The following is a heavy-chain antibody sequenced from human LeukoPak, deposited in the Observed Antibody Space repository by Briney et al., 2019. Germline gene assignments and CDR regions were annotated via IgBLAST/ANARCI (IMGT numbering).Heavy chain of an antibody. J-gene: IGHJ4*02. CDR1: GYTFTSYD. Sequence: ASVKVSCKASGYTFTSYDINWVRQAPGQGLEWMGWINPNSGGTNYAQKFQGRVTMTRDTSISTAYMELSRLRSDDTAVYYCARDTITGTTEDWGQGTLVTVSS. CDR3: ARDTITGTTED. CDR2: INPNSGGT. D-gene: IGHD1-7*01. V-gene: IGHV1-2*02.